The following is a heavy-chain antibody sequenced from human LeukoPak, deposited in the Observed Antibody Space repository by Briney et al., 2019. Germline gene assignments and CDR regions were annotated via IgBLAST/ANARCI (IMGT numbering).Heavy chain of an antibody. J-gene: IGHJ4*02. V-gene: IGHV4-34*01. D-gene: IGHD2-2*01. CDR1: GGSFSGYY. Sequence: SETLSLTCAVYGGSFSGYYWSWIRQPPGKGLEWIGEINHSGSTNYNPSLKSRVTISVDTSKNQFSLKLSSVTAADTAVYYYARGVVPAAMFDYWGQGTLVTVSS. CDR3: ARGVVPAAMFDY. CDR2: INHSGST.